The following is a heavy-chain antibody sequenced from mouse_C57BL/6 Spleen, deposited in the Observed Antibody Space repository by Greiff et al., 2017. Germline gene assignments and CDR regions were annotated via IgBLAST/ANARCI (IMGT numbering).Heavy chain of an antibody. J-gene: IGHJ2*01. CDR3: ARRQLRPTGGYFDY. CDR1: GYAFTNYL. CDR2: INPGSGGT. V-gene: IGHV1-54*01. D-gene: IGHD3-2*02. Sequence: QVQLQQSGAELVRPGTSVKVSCKASGYAFTNYLIEWVKQRPGQGLEWIGVINPGSGGTNYNETFKGKATLTADKSSSTAYMQLSSLTSEDSAVYFCARRQLRPTGGYFDYWGQGTTLTVSS.